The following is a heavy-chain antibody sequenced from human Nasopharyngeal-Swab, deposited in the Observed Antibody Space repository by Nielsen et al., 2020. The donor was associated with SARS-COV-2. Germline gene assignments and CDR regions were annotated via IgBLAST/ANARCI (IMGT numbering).Heavy chain of an antibody. D-gene: IGHD2-2*01. Sequence: GESLKISCAASGFTFSSYGMHWVRQAPGKGLEWVAFIRYDGSNKYYADSVKGRLTISRDNSKNTLYLQMNSLRAEDTAVYYCAKDLGYCSSTSCAAGSFDYWGQGTLVTVSS. CDR1: GFTFSSYG. V-gene: IGHV3-30*02. CDR2: IRYDGSNK. CDR3: AKDLGYCSSTSCAAGSFDY. J-gene: IGHJ4*02.